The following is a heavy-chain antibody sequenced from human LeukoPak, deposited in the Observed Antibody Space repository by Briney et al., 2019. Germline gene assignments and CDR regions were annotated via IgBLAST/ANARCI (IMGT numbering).Heavy chain of an antibody. CDR1: GYTFTSYY. V-gene: IGHV1-46*01. CDR3: ARANTPRRYYDFWSGYWVYYGMDV. CDR2: INPSGGST. J-gene: IGHJ6*02. Sequence: ASVKVSCKASGYTFTSYYMHWVRQAPGQGLEWMGIINPSGGSTSYAQKFQGRDTMTRDTSTSTVYMELSSLRSEDTAVYYCARANTPRRYYDFWSGYWVYYGMDVWGQGTTVTVSS. D-gene: IGHD3-3*01.